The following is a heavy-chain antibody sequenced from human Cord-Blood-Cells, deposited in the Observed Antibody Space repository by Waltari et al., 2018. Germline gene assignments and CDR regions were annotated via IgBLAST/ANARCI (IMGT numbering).Heavy chain of an antibody. CDR2: FDPEDGET. J-gene: IGHJ4*02. CDR1: GYTLTDLS. V-gene: IGHV1-24*01. Sequence: QVQLVQSGAEVKKPGASVKVSCKVSGYTLTDLSMHWVRQAPGKGLEWMGGFDPEDGETIYAQKFQGRVTMTEDTSTDTAYMELSSLRSEDTAVYYCATGPYYDFWSGYQFDYRGQGTLVTVSS. D-gene: IGHD3-3*01. CDR3: ATGPYYDFWSGYQFDY.